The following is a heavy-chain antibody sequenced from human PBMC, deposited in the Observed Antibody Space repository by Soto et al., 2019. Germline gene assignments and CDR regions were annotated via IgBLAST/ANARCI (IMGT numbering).Heavy chain of an antibody. J-gene: IGHJ6*02. CDR3: TFTPRAARPFYYGMDV. CDR2: IKSKTDGGTT. Sequence: ESGGGLVKPGGSLRLSCAASGFTFSNAWMNWVRQAPGKGLEWVGRIKSKTDGGTTDYAAPVKGRFTISRDDSKNTLYLQMNSLKTEDTAVYYCTFTPRAARPFYYGMDVWGQGTTVTVSS. D-gene: IGHD6-6*01. CDR1: GFTFSNAW. V-gene: IGHV3-15*07.